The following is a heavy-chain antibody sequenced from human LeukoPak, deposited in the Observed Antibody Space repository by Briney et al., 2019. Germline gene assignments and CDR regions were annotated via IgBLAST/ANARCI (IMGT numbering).Heavy chain of an antibody. V-gene: IGHV4-61*02. J-gene: IGHJ3*02. Sequence: SETLSLTCAVSGGSLSSGSYYWSWIRQPAGKGLEWIGRVYTSGNTDYNPSLKSRVTISLDTSKNQFSLKVSSETAADTAVYYCARSGGYYGRDAFDIWGQGTMVTVAS. D-gene: IGHD1-26*01. CDR2: VYTSGNT. CDR1: GGSLSSGSYY. CDR3: ARSGGYYGRDAFDI.